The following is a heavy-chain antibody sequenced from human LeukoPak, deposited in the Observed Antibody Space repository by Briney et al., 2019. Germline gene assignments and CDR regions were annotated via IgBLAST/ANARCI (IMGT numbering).Heavy chain of an antibody. J-gene: IGHJ3*02. Sequence: ASVKVSCKASGYTFTSYGISWVRQAPGQGLEWMGWISAYNGNTHYAQKFQGRVTITADKSTSTAYMELSSLRSEDTAVYYCAKGRGYSYADDAFDIWGQGTMVTVSS. D-gene: IGHD5-18*01. V-gene: IGHV1-18*01. CDR2: ISAYNGNT. CDR1: GYTFTSYG. CDR3: AKGRGYSYADDAFDI.